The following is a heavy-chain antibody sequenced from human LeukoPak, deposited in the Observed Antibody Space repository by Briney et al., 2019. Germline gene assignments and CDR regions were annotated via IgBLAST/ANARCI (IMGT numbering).Heavy chain of an antibody. V-gene: IGHV3-48*02. CDR2: ISGGSATK. J-gene: IGHJ3*02. Sequence: PGGSLRLSCAASGFTFSGHNMKWVRQAPGRGLEWISYISGGSATKYYADSVKGRFTISRDNAKNSLYLQMNSLRDEDTAVYYCARQQLDFRNAFDIWGQGTMVTASS. CDR3: ARQQLDFRNAFDI. CDR1: GFTFSGHN. D-gene: IGHD6-13*01.